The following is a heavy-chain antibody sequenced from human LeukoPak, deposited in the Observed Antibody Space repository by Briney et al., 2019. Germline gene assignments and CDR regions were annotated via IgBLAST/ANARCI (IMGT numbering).Heavy chain of an antibody. CDR3: ARHRKNWLGGYFDY. V-gene: IGHV1-69*13. D-gene: IGHD3-10*01. CDR1: GGTFSSYA. CDR2: IIPIFGTA. Sequence: GASVKVSCKASGGTFSSYAISWVRQAPGQGLEWMGGIIPIFGTANYAQKFQGRVTITADESTSTAYMELSSLRSEDTAVYYCARHRKNWLGGYFDYWGQGTLVTVSS. J-gene: IGHJ4*02.